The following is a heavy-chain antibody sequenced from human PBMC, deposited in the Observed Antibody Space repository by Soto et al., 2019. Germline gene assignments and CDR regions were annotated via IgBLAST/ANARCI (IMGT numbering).Heavy chain of an antibody. J-gene: IGHJ6*02. CDR3: AKVGNWIHPATHYYYGMDV. D-gene: IGHD1-1*01. Sequence: GGSLRLSCAASGFTFSSYAMSWVRQAPGKGLEWVSAISGSGGSTYYADSVKGRFTISRDNSKNTLYLQMNSLRAEDTAVYYCAKVGNWIHPATHYYYGMDVWGQGTTVTVSS. V-gene: IGHV3-23*01. CDR2: ISGSGGST. CDR1: GFTFSSYA.